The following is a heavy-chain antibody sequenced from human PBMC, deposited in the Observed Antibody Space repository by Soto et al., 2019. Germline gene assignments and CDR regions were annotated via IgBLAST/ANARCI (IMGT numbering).Heavy chain of an antibody. Sequence: GGSLRLSCAASGFTFSSYAMSWVRQAPGKGLEWVSAISGSGGSTYYADSVKGRFTISRDNSKNTLYLQMNSLRAEDTAVYYCAKVLRFLEWFNYYGMDVWGQGTTVTVSS. V-gene: IGHV3-23*01. CDR2: ISGSGGST. CDR1: GFTFSSYA. J-gene: IGHJ6*02. D-gene: IGHD3-3*01. CDR3: AKVLRFLEWFNYYGMDV.